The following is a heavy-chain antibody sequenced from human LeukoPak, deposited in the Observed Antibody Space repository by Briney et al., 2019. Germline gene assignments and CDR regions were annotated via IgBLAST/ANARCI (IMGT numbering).Heavy chain of an antibody. J-gene: IGHJ4*02. CDR2: INHSGST. Sequence: SETLSLTCAVYGGSFSGYYWSWIRQPPGKGLEWIGEINHSGSTNHNPSLKSRLTISVDTSKNQFSLKLSSVTAADRAVYYCARGGVRWLQSYPKFDYWGQGTLVTVSS. D-gene: IGHD5-24*01. CDR1: GGSFSGYY. V-gene: IGHV4-34*01. CDR3: ARGGVRWLQSYPKFDY.